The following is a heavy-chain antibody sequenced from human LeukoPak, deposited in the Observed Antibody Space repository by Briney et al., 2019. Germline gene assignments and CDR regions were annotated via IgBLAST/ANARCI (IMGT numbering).Heavy chain of an antibody. CDR1: GFTFSTYS. D-gene: IGHD3-9*01. J-gene: IGHJ4*02. CDR2: ISNSGSNI. CDR3: AREYYDILTGYYTVDY. Sequence: GGSLRLSCAASGFTFSTYSMNWVRQAPGKGLEWVSYISNSGSNIHYADSVKGRFTISRDNSKNTLYLQMNSLRAEDTAVYYCAREYYDILTGYYTVDYWGQGTLVTVSS. V-gene: IGHV3-48*01.